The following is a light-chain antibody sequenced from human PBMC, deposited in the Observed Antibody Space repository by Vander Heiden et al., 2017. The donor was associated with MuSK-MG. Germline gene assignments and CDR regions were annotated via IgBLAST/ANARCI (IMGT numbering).Light chain of an antibody. CDR1: QAIFTY. V-gene: IGKV1-33*01. Sequence: DIQMTQSPSSLSASVGDRVTLTCQASQAIFTYLNWYQQKIGTAPKLLIYDASTLRAGVPSRFSGSGSGTDFTLTIGSLQPEDTGTYFWQQYENLVTFGGGTSVEIK. CDR3: QQYENLVT. J-gene: IGKJ4*02. CDR2: DAS.